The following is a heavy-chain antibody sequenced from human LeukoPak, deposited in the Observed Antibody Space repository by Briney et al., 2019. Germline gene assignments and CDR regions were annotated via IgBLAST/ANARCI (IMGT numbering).Heavy chain of an antibody. CDR2: ISYDGSNE. CDR3: AKVRGTPY. Sequence: GRSLRLSCAASGFTFSSYVMHWVRQAPGKGLEWVAIISYDGSNEYYADSVKGRFTISRDNSKNTLYLQMNSLRAEDTAVYYCAKVRGTPYWGQGPLVTVSS. V-gene: IGHV3-30*04. CDR1: GFTFSSYV. J-gene: IGHJ4*02. D-gene: IGHD3-16*01.